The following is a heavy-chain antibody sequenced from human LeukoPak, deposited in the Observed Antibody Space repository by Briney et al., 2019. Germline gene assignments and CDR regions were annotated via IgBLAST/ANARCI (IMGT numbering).Heavy chain of an antibody. V-gene: IGHV4-61*02. CDR2: IYTSGST. CDR3: ARGPIAVATNDY. J-gene: IGHJ4*02. D-gene: IGHD6-19*01. Sequence: SQTLSLTCTVSGGSISSGSYYWSWIRRPAGKGLEWIGRIYTSGSTNYNPSLKSRVTISVDTSKNQFSLKLSSVTAADTAVYYCARGPIAVATNDYWGQGTLVTVSS. CDR1: GGSISSGSYY.